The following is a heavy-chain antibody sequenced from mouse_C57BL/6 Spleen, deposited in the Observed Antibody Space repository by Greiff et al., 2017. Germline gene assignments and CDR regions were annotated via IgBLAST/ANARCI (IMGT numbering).Heavy chain of an antibody. D-gene: IGHD1-1*01. Sequence: EVQLQQSGAELVKPGASVKLSCTASGFNFKDYYMHWVKQRTEQGLEWIGRIDPEDGDTKYAPKFQGKATITADTASNTAYLQLSSLTSEDSAVYYCARGSRPSFDYWGQGTTLTVSS. CDR2: IDPEDGDT. CDR3: ARGSRPSFDY. J-gene: IGHJ2*01. V-gene: IGHV14-2*01. CDR1: GFNFKDYY.